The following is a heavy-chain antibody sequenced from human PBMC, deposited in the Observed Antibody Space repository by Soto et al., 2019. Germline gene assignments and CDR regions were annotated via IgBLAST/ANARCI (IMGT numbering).Heavy chain of an antibody. D-gene: IGHD3-3*01. CDR3: ARQVSYSDSLRNYFDK. V-gene: IGHV4-39*01. CDR2: IDRSATT. CDR1: GGSISSGGYY. Sequence: SETLSLTCTVSGGSISSGGYYWTWIRQHPEKGLEWIGYIDRSATTYYNPSLKGRVTMSVDTSKNQFSLRLASVSAADTAVYYCARQVSYSDSLRNYFDKWGQGTLVTVSS. J-gene: IGHJ4*02.